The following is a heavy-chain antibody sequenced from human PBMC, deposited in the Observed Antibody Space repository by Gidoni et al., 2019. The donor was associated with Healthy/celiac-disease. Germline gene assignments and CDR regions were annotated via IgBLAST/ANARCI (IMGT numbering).Heavy chain of an antibody. CDR1: GFTFSSYG. CDR3: ARERGRGYSYGHDFDY. D-gene: IGHD5-18*01. Sequence: QVQLVESGGGVVQPGRSLRLSCAASGFTFSSYGMHWVRQAPGKGLEWVAVIWYDGSNKYYADSVKGRFTISRDNSKNTLYLQMNSLRAEDTAVYYCARERGRGYSYGHDFDYWGQGTLVTVSS. J-gene: IGHJ4*02. V-gene: IGHV3-33*01. CDR2: IWYDGSNK.